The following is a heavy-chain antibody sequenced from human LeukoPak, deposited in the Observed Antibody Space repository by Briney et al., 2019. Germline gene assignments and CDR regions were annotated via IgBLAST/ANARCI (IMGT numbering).Heavy chain of an antibody. V-gene: IGHV4-4*07. D-gene: IGHD3-3*01. CDR1: GGSISSYY. J-gene: IGHJ4*02. CDR2: IYTSGST. Sequence: PSETLSLTCTVSGGSISSYYWSWIRRPAGKGLEWIGRIYTSGSTNYNPSLRSRVTMSVDTSKNQFSLKLSSVTAADTAVYYCAREGVTYYDFWSGRGPFDYWGQGTLVTVSS. CDR3: AREGVTYYDFWSGRGPFDY.